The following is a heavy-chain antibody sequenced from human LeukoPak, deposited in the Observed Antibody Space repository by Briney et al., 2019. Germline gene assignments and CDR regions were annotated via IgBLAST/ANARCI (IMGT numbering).Heavy chain of an antibody. CDR1: GGTFSSYA. CDR3: ARTIPGDILTGYYRYFDY. Sequence: SVTVSCKASGGTFSSYAISWVRQASGQGLEWMGGIIPIFGTANYAQKFQGRVTITADESTSTAYMELSSLRSEDTAVYYCARTIPGDILTGYYRYFDYWGQGTLVTVSS. V-gene: IGHV1-69*13. J-gene: IGHJ4*02. CDR2: IIPIFGTA. D-gene: IGHD3-9*01.